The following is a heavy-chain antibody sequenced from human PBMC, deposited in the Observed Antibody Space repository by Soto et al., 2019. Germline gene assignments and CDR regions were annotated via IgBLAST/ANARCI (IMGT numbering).Heavy chain of an antibody. V-gene: IGHV1-69*06. J-gene: IGHJ5*02. CDR1: GGTFSSYA. CDR2: IIPIFGTA. CDR3: ARENIAAAGNGWFDP. D-gene: IGHD6-13*01. Sequence: ASVRVSCKASGGTFSSYAISWVRQAPGQGLEWMGGIIPIFGTANYAQKFQGRVTITADKSTSTAYMELSSLRSEDTAVYYCARENIAAAGNGWFDPWGQGTLVTVSS.